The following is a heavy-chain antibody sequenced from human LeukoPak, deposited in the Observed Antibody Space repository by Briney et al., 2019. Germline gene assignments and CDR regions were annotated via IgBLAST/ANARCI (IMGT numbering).Heavy chain of an antibody. CDR3: ARDGRIIAVAGIKVYYFDY. V-gene: IGHV1-46*01. CDR2: INPNGGST. J-gene: IGHJ4*02. CDR1: GYTLTSCF. Sequence: ASVKVSCKASGYTLTSCFIHWVRQAPGQGLEWMGIINPNGGSTNYAQEFQGRVTMNRDTSTSAVYMELNSLRSEDTAVYYCARDGRIIAVAGIKVYYFDYWGQGTLVTVSS. D-gene: IGHD6-19*01.